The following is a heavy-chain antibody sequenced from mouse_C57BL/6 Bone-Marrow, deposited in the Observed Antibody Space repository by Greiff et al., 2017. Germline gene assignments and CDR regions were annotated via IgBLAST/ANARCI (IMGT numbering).Heavy chain of an antibody. J-gene: IGHJ2*01. CDR1: GYTFTSYW. D-gene: IGHD1-1*01. CDR3: TREGGPRCYYFDY. Sequence: EVQGVESGTVLARPGASVKMSCKTSGYTFTSYWMHWVKQRPGQGLEWIGAIYPGNSDTSYNQKFKGKAKLTAVTSASTAYMELSSLTNEDSAVYYCTREGGPRCYYFDYWCQGTTLTVSS. CDR2: IYPGNSDT. V-gene: IGHV1-5*01.